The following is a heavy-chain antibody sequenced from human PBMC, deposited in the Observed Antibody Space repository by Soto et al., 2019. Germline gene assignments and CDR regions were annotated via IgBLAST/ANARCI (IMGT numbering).Heavy chain of an antibody. V-gene: IGHV3-7*03. D-gene: IGHD5-12*01. CDR2: IKQDGSEK. J-gene: IGHJ1*01. Sequence: EVQLVESGGGLVQPGGSLRLSCAASGFTFSSYWMSWVRQAPGKGLEWVANIKQDGSEKYYVDSVKGRFTISRDNAKNSLYLQMSSLRAEATAVYYCAREERIERWLQIDYFQHWGQGTLVTVSS. CDR3: AREERIERWLQIDYFQH. CDR1: GFTFSSYW.